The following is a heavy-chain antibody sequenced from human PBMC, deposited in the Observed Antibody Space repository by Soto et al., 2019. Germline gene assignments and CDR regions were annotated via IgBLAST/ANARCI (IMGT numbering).Heavy chain of an antibody. CDR2: INHQSGVT. Sequence: QVHLVQSGAEVKKPGASVKVSCKASGYTFIDHSLHWVRQAPGQGIEWMGWINHQSGVTVSAESFEGRITMTRDTSINTAYMEMGWLRSDATAIYYCALEMSAITYFQYWGQGTLLTVSS. CDR3: ALEMSAITYFQY. V-gene: IGHV1-2*02. J-gene: IGHJ4*02. D-gene: IGHD3-3*01. CDR1: GYTFIDHS.